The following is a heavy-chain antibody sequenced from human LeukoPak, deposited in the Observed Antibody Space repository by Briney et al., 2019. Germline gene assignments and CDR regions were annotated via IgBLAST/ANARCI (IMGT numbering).Heavy chain of an antibody. CDR3: ARDAGRPHDYGATVSYFQH. J-gene: IGHJ1*01. D-gene: IGHD4-17*01. Sequence: ASVKVSCKASGYTFTGYYMHWVRQAPGQGLEWMGWINPNSGGTNYAQKFQGWVTMTRDTSISTAYMELSRLRSDDTAVYYCARDAGRPHDYGATVSYFQHWGPGTLVPVSP. CDR2: INPNSGGT. V-gene: IGHV1-2*04. CDR1: GYTFTGYY.